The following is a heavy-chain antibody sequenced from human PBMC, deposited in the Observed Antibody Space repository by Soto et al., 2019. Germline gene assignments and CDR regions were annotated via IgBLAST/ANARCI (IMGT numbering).Heavy chain of an antibody. CDR3: ARRFSGTGRYFDY. D-gene: IGHD1-1*01. J-gene: IGHJ4*02. Sequence: QVQLQQWGAGLLKPSETLSLSCAVYGASFSGYYWNWIRQPPGKGLDWIGEINQSGSTNYSPSLKTRATISVDTTKKQFSLRVSSVTAADTAVYYCARRFSGTGRYFDYWGQGTLVTVSS. CDR2: INQSGST. CDR1: GASFSGYY. V-gene: IGHV4-34*02.